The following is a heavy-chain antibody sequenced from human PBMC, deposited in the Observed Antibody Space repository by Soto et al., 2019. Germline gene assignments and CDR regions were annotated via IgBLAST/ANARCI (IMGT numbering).Heavy chain of an antibody. CDR2: ISYDGSNE. J-gene: IGHJ4*02. CDR3: TKEYIVGTTWGYFES. V-gene: IGHV3-30*18. CDR1: GFIFSTYG. Sequence: GGSLRLSCVASGFIFSTYGMHWVRQVPGKGLEWVAHISYDGSNEYYADSVKGRFTVSRDNAKNTLDLQMNGLKTEDTALYYCTKEYIVGTTWGYFESWGQGALVTVSS. D-gene: IGHD1-1*01.